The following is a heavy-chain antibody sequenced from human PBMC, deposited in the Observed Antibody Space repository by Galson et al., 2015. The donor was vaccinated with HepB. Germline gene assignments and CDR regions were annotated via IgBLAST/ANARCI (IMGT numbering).Heavy chain of an antibody. CDR2: ISAYNGNT. Sequence: SVKVSCKASGYTFTSYGISWVRQAPGQGLEWMGWISAYNGNTNYAQKLQGRVTMTTDTSTSTAYMELRSLRSDDTAVYYCARDSPDIVATIIPLIGAFDIWGQGTMVTVSS. D-gene: IGHD5-12*01. J-gene: IGHJ3*02. CDR1: GYTFTSYG. CDR3: ARDSPDIVATIIPLIGAFDI. V-gene: IGHV1-18*04.